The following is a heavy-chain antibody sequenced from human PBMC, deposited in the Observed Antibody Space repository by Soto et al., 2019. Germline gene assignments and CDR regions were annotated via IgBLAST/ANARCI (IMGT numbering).Heavy chain of an antibody. J-gene: IGHJ3*02. D-gene: IGHD3-22*01. CDR3: ARDTRYYYDSSGYPI. CDR2: ISSSSSYI. V-gene: IGHV3-21*01. Sequence: GWSLRLSCAASGLTFSSYSMNWVRQAPGKGLEWVSSISSSSSYIYYADSVKGRFTISRDNAKNSLYLQMNSLRAEDTAVYYCARDTRYYYDSSGYPIWGQGTMVTVS. CDR1: GLTFSSYS.